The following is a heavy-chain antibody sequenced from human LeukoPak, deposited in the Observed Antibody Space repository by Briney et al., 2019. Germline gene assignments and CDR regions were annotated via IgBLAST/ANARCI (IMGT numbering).Heavy chain of an antibody. CDR1: GYTFSTYY. CDR3: ARIRDGYNDAYDI. V-gene: IGHV1-46*01. D-gene: IGHD5-24*01. CDR2: INPGGANT. J-gene: IGHJ3*02. Sequence: ASVKVSCKASGYTFSTYYVHWVRQAPGQGLEWMGLINPGGANTNYAQNFQCRVTMTRDTSTSTVYMELSSLRSEDTAIYYCARIRDGYNDAYDIWGQGTVVTVPS.